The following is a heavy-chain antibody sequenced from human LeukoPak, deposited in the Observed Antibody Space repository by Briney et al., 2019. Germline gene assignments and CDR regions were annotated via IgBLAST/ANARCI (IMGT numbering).Heavy chain of an antibody. CDR3: ARVGYYSSGPFSYFDY. CDR1: GFTFSRYA. V-gene: IGHV3-30-3*01. CDR2: ISYDGSNE. D-gene: IGHD3-10*01. J-gene: IGHJ4*02. Sequence: GGSPRLSCAASGFTFSRYAMHWVRQAPGKGLEWVAVISYDGSNEYYADSVKGRFTISRDSSENTLYLQMNSLRVEDTAVYYCARVGYYSSGPFSYFDYWGQGTLVTVSS.